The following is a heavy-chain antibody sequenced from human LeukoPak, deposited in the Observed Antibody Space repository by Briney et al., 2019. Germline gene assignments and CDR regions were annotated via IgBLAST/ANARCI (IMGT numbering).Heavy chain of an antibody. CDR3: ARVDTAMVTTLGYFDY. J-gene: IGHJ4*02. D-gene: IGHD5-18*01. CDR2: IYPGDSDT. V-gene: IGHV5-51*01. Sequence: GESLKIPCKGSGYSFTSYWIGWVRQMPGKGLEWMGIIYPGDSDTRYSPSFQGQVTISADKSISTAYLQWSSLKASDTAMYYCARVDTAMVTTLGYFDYWGQGTLVTVSS. CDR1: GYSFTSYW.